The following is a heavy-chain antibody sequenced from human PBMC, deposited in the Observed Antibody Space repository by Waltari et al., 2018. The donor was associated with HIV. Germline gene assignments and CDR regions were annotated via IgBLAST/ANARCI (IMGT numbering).Heavy chain of an antibody. J-gene: IGHJ4*02. CDR3: ARGSGYYYFDY. D-gene: IGHD3-22*01. V-gene: IGHV3-74*01. CDR2: MSTGGNSV. CDR1: GSTFRRSW. Sequence: EVQLVESGGGLVQPGGPLGSSLAAPGSTFRRSWWYWARQVPGKGLEGILGMSTGGNSVRSADSVKGRFTISRDNTKNTLYLQMNSLRVEDTAVYYGARGSGYYYFDYWGQGTRVTVSS.